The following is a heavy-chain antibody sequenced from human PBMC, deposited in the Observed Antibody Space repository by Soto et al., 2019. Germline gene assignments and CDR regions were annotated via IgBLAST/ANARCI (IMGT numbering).Heavy chain of an antibody. J-gene: IGHJ4*02. D-gene: IGHD3-10*01. Sequence: EVQLVESGGGLVQPGGSLRLSCAASGFTFSSYAMHWVRQAPGKGLEYVSAISRNGGSTYYANSVKGRFTISRDNSKNTLYLQMGSLRAENMAVYYCARQGRAVSSYYFAYWCPGPLVTVSS. CDR1: GFTFSSYA. V-gene: IGHV3-64*01. CDR2: ISRNGGST. CDR3: ARQGRAVSSYYFAY.